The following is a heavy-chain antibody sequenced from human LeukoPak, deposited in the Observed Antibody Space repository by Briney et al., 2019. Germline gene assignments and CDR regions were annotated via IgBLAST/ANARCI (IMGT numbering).Heavy chain of an antibody. CDR1: GGSLNSSNYY. D-gene: IGHD3-16*01. V-gene: IGHV4-39*01. J-gene: IGHJ6*02. CDR2: IYYSGST. CDR3: ARGGGLDV. Sequence: PSETLSLTCAVSGGSLNSSNYYWGWIRQPPGKGLEWIGSIYYSGSTYYTPSLKSRVTISVDTSKNQFSLKLSSVTAADTAVYFCARGGGLDVWGQGATVTVSS.